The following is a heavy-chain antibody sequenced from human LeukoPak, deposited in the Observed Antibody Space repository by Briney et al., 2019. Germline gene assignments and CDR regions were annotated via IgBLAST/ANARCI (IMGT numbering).Heavy chain of an antibody. CDR1: GFTFSSDG. J-gene: IGHJ4*02. Sequence: GGSLRLSCATSGFTFSSDGIHWVRQAPGKGLEWVSIISYDANAKHYADSVKGRFRISRDNTKNTVYLEMSSLRPEDTAVYYCAKGMSRDSYYFDYWGQGTLVTVSS. CDR3: AKGMSRDSYYFDY. CDR2: ISYDANAK. D-gene: IGHD5-24*01. V-gene: IGHV3-30*02.